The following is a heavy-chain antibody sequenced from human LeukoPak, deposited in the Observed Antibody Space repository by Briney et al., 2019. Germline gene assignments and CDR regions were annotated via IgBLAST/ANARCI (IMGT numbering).Heavy chain of an antibody. D-gene: IGHD2-2*01. CDR3: ARSRCSSTSCYRTRYFDY. CDR2: ISSSSSYI. J-gene: IGHJ4*02. Sequence: GGSLRLSCAASGFTFSSYSMNWVRQAPGKGLEWVSSISSSSSYIYYADSVKGRFTISRDNAKNSLYLQMNSLRAEDTAVYYCARSRCSSTSCYRTRYFDYWGQGTLVTASS. CDR1: GFTFSSYS. V-gene: IGHV3-21*01.